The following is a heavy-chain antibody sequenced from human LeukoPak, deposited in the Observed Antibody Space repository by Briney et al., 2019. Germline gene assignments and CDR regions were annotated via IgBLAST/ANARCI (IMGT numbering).Heavy chain of an antibody. CDR3: ARDRRIAAAGTQHYYYYGMDV. D-gene: IGHD6-13*01. J-gene: IGHJ6*02. V-gene: IGHV4-59*01. CDR1: GGSISSYY. Sequence: SETLSLTCTVSGGSISSYYWSWIRQPPGKGLEWIGYIYYSGSTNYNPSLKSRVTISVDTSKNQFSLKLSSVTAADTAVYYCARDRRIAAAGTQHYYYYGMDVWGQGTTVTVSS. CDR2: IYYSGST.